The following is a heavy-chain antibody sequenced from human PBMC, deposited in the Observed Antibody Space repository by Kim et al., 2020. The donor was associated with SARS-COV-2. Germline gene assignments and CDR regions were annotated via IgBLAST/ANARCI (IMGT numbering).Heavy chain of an antibody. Sequence: SETLSLTCTVSGGSISSYYWSWIRQPPGKGLEWIGYIYYSGSTNYNPSLKSRVTISVDTSKNQFSLKLSSVTAADTAVYYCARHYDFWRGMNWFDPWGQGTLVTVSS. CDR3: ARHYDFWRGMNWFDP. CDR2: IYYSGST. D-gene: IGHD3-3*01. J-gene: IGHJ5*02. CDR1: GGSISSYY. V-gene: IGHV4-59*13.